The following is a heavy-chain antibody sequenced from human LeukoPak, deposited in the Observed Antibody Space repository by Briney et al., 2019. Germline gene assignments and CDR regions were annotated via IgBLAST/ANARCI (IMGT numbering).Heavy chain of an antibody. CDR2: INHSGST. CDR1: GGSFSGYY. Sequence: SSETLSLTCAVYGGSFSGYYWSWIRQPPGKGLEWIGEINHSGSTNYNPSLKSRVTISVDTSKNQFSLKLSSVTAADTAVYYRARGERRRHYFDYWGQGTLVTVSS. V-gene: IGHV4-34*01. D-gene: IGHD1-1*01. J-gene: IGHJ4*02. CDR3: ARGERRRHYFDY.